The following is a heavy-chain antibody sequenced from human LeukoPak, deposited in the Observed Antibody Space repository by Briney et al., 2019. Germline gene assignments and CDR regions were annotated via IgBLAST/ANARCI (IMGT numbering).Heavy chain of an antibody. CDR3: VKDLSSRQQLVLFDY. J-gene: IGHJ4*02. Sequence: GGSLRLSCSGSGFTFSSYAMHWVRQAPGKGLEYVSAISSNGGSTYYADSVKGRFTISRDNSKNTLYLQMSSLRAGDTAVYYSVKDLSSRQQLVLFDYWGQGTLVTVSS. CDR2: ISSNGGST. V-gene: IGHV3-64D*06. CDR1: GFTFSSYA. D-gene: IGHD6-13*01.